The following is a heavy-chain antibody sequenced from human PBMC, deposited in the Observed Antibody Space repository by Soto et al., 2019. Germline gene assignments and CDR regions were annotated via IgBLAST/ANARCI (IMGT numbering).Heavy chain of an antibody. J-gene: IGHJ5*02. CDR3: ARGKGWFDP. V-gene: IGHV3-30*07. Sequence: DSVKGRFTISRDNSKNTLYLQMNSLRAEDTAVYYCARGKGWFDPWGQGTLVTVSS.